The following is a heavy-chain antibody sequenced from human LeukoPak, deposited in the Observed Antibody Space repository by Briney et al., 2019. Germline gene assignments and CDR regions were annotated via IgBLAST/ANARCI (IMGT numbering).Heavy chain of an antibody. J-gene: IGHJ4*02. Sequence: GASVKVSCKASGYTFTGYYMHWVRQAPGQGLEWMGWINPNSGNTGYAQKFQGRVTMTRNTSISTAYMELSSLRSEDTAVYYCARGRGSSGLDYWGQGTLVTVSS. CDR2: INPNSGNT. V-gene: IGHV1-8*02. CDR3: ARGRGSSGLDY. CDR1: GYTFTGYY. D-gene: IGHD6-19*01.